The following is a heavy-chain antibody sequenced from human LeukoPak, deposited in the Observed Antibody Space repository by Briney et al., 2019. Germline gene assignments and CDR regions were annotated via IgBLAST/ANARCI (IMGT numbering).Heavy chain of an antibody. CDR2: ISWNSGSI. Sequence: PGRSLRLSCAASGFTFDDYAMHWVRQAPGKGLEWVSGISWNSGSIGYADSVKGRFTISRDNAKNSLYLQMNSLRAEDTALYYCAKGPFEYCCNYMDVWGKGTTVTVSS. J-gene: IGHJ6*03. CDR3: AKGPFEYCCNYMDV. D-gene: IGHD2/OR15-2a*01. V-gene: IGHV3-9*01. CDR1: GFTFDDYA.